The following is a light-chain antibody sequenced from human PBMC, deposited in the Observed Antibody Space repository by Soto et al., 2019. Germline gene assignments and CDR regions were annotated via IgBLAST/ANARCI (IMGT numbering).Light chain of an antibody. J-gene: IGKJ5*01. CDR2: AAT. V-gene: IGKV1-39*01. Sequence: IQMTQSPSSLFASVGDRVTITCRASQSISAYLNWYQQRPGKAPSLLIYAATRLHSGVPSRVSGSGSGTDFTLSSSRLQPEDFATYYCQRSSRPISFGQGTRLEMK. CDR1: QSISAY. CDR3: QRSSRPIS.